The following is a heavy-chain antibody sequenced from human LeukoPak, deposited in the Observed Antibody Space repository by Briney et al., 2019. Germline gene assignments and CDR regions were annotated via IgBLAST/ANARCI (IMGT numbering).Heavy chain of an antibody. Sequence: GASVRVSCKTSGYTFTDYYMHWVRQAPGQGLEWMGWINSNTGGRSYAQKFQGRVTMTRDTSITTAYMELSRLRSDDTAVYYCATLNRDLLGYDYWGQGTLVTVSS. CDR2: INSNTGGR. D-gene: IGHD3-10*01. V-gene: IGHV1-2*02. CDR3: ATLNRDLLGYDY. CDR1: GYTFTDYY. J-gene: IGHJ4*02.